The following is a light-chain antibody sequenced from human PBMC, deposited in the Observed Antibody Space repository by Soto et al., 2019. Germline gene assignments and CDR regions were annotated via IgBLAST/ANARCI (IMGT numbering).Light chain of an antibody. CDR3: NQYVSSPLP. J-gene: IGKJ2*01. CDR1: QSVNSNL. Sequence: EIVLTQSPGTLSLSPGEGATVSCRASQSVNSNLLAWFQQKPGQAPRLLIHDASRRATGIPYRFNGSGSGTDFTLSISRIEPKDFAVYYCNQYVSSPLPFGQGTKLEIK. CDR2: DAS. V-gene: IGKV3-20*01.